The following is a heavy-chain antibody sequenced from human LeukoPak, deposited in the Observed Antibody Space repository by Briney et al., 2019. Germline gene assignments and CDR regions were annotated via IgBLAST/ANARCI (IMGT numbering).Heavy chain of an antibody. D-gene: IGHD2-15*01. J-gene: IGHJ6*03. CDR3: ARSPYCSGGSCQSQRYYYYYMDV. CDR1: GGTFSSYA. CDR2: IIPIFGTA. Sequence: ASVKVSCKASGGTFSSYAISWVRQAPGQGLEWMGGIIPIFGTANYAQKFQGRVTIPADESTSTAYMELSSLRSEDTAVYYCARSPYCSGGSCQSQRYYYYYMDVWGKGTTVTVSS. V-gene: IGHV1-69*01.